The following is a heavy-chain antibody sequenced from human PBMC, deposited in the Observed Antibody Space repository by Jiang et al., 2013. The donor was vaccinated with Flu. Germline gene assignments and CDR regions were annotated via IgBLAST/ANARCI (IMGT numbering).Heavy chain of an antibody. CDR1: GDSVSSNSAA. D-gene: IGHD6-19*01. V-gene: IGHV6-1*01. Sequence: SQTLSLTCAISGDSVSSNSAAWNWIRQSPSRGLEWLGRTYYRSKWYNDYAVSVKSRITINPDTSKNQFSLLLNSVTPEDTAVYYCARENWVRVAVAGPGLDYWGQGTLVTVSS. CDR3: ARENWVRVAVAGPGLDY. J-gene: IGHJ4*02. CDR2: TYYRSKWYN.